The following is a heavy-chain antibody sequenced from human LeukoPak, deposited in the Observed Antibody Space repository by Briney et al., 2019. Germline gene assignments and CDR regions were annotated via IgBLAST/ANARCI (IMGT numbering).Heavy chain of an antibody. CDR3: ATDDLVGATGGVYY. Sequence: ASVKVSCKVSGYTLTELSMHWVRQAPGKGLEWMGGFDPEDGETIYAQKFQGRVTMTEDTSTDTAYMELSSLRSEDTAVYYCATDDLVGATGGVYYWGQGTLVTVSS. J-gene: IGHJ4*02. CDR1: GYTLTELS. V-gene: IGHV1-24*01. D-gene: IGHD1-26*01. CDR2: FDPEDGET.